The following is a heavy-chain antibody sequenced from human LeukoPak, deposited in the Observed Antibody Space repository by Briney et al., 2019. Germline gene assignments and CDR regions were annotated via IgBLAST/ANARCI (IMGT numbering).Heavy chain of an antibody. D-gene: IGHD3-10*01. CDR3: ARDPLWFGELGAFDI. CDR1: GFTFSDYY. V-gene: IGHV3-11*06. J-gene: IGHJ3*02. CDR2: ISSSSSYT. Sequence: PGGSLRLSCAASGFTFSDYYMSWIRQAPGKGLEWVSYISSSSSYTNYPDSVKGRFTISRDNAKNSLYLQMNSLRAEDTAVYYCARDPLWFGELGAFDIWGQGTMVTVSS.